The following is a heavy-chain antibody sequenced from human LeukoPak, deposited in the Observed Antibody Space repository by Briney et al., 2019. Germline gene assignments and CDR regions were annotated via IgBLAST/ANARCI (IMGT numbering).Heavy chain of an antibody. CDR1: GGSISSYY. CDR2: IYYTGST. D-gene: IGHD5-12*01. J-gene: IGHJ4*02. V-gene: IGHV4-59*01. CDR3: ARMSGYPMEAFDY. Sequence: SETLSLTCTVSGGSISSYYWSWMRQPPGKGLEWIGYIYYTGSTNYNPSLKSRVTISVDTSKNQFSLRLSPVTAADTALYYCARMSGYPMEAFDYWGQGTLVTVSS.